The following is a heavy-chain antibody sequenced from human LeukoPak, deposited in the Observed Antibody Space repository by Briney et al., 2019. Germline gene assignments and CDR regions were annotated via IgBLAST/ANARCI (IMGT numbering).Heavy chain of an antibody. CDR2: ISGNGVTT. Sequence: GGSLRLSCVVSGFTFDRFGLSWVRQAPGKGLEWVSAISGNGVTTFYADSVKGRFTISRDNSKNTLYLQMNSLRAEDTAVYYCATDSGSTRSYYYYYYMDVWGKGTTVTVSS. J-gene: IGHJ6*03. D-gene: IGHD1-26*01. CDR3: ATDSGSTRSYYYYYYMDV. V-gene: IGHV3-23*01. CDR1: GFTFDRFG.